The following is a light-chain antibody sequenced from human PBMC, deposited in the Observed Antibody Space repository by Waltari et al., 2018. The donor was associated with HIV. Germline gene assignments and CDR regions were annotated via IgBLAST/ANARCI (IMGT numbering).Light chain of an antibody. CDR2: AAS. CDR1: QDISNY. J-gene: IGKJ4*01. V-gene: IGKV1-27*01. Sequence: IQMTQSPSSLSASVADRVTITCRASQDISNYVAWYQQKPGKVPKLLMYAASTLQSGVPSRFSGSGSGPDFTLTISSLQPEDVATYFCQKYSTAPLTFGGGTKVEIK. CDR3: QKYSTAPLT.